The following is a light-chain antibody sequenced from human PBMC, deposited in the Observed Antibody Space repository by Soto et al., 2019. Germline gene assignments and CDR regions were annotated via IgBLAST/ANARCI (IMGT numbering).Light chain of an antibody. CDR2: DAS. V-gene: IGKV3-11*01. Sequence: EIVLTQSPDTLSLSPGERATLSCRASQSVSSSLFWYHQIPGQAPRLLIYDASYSATGIPASLFGSGAGTDCTLTIISLETEDFEVFYVQQRNNWPPELTFGQGTKVDIK. CDR3: QQRNNWPPELT. CDR1: QSVSSS. J-gene: IGKJ3*01.